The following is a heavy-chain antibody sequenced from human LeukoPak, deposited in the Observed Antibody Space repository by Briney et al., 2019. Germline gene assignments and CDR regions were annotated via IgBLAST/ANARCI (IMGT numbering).Heavy chain of an antibody. V-gene: IGHV4-61*01. CDR3: ARQSLYPLPDY. D-gene: IGHD3-16*01. J-gene: IGHJ4*02. Sequence: SETLSLTCSVSGGSVSSRNYSWTWIRQPPGKGLEWIGYIYNSGSTKCNPSLKSRVTISVDTSKNQFSLKLSSVTAADTAVYYCARQSLYPLPDYWGLGTLVTVSS. CDR1: GGSVSSRNYS. CDR2: IYNSGST.